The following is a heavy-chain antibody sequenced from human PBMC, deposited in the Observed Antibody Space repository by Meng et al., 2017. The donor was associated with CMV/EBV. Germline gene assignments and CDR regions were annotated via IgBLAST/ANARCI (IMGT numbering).Heavy chain of an antibody. CDR2: INPNSGGT. J-gene: IGHJ5*02. CDR1: GYTFTGYY. V-gene: IGHV1-2*02. Sequence: ASVKVSCKASGYTFTGYYMHWVRQAPGQGLEWMGWINPNSGGTNYAQKFQGRVTMTRDTSISTAYMELSRLRSDDTAVYYCARGYCSSTSCRTGVWFDPWGQGTLVTSPQ. D-gene: IGHD2-2*01. CDR3: ARGYCSSTSCRTGVWFDP.